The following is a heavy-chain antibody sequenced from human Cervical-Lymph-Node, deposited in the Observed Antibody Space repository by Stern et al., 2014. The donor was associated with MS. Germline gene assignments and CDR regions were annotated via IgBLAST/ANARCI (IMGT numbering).Heavy chain of an antibody. Sequence: QMQLVQSGAEVKQPASSVKVSCKDSGGTFSSSAISWVRQAPGPGLELMGGIIPILGTANYAQKFQGRVTITADESTSTAYMELSSLRSEDTAVYYCARGEYSSGWYVAIYWGQGTLVTVSS. CDR3: ARGEYSSGWYVAIY. D-gene: IGHD6-19*01. CDR1: GGTFSSSA. J-gene: IGHJ4*02. V-gene: IGHV1-69*01. CDR2: IIPILGTA.